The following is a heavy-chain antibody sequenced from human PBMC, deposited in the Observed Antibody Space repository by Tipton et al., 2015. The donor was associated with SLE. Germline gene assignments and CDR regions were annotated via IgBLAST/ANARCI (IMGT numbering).Heavy chain of an antibody. Sequence: TLSLTCAVYGGSISSYYWAWIRQAPGRGLEYIGYIYYTGTTDYSSSLESRVSISLDTSKSQLSLRLTSVTAADTAIYFCARLPSVRGAFDFWGQGTMVTVTS. CDR1: GGSISSYY. CDR2: IYYTGTT. CDR3: ARLPSVRGAFDF. V-gene: IGHV4-59*08. J-gene: IGHJ3*01.